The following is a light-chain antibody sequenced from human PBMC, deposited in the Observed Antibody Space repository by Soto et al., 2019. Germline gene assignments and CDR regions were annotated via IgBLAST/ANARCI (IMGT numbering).Light chain of an antibody. CDR2: GAS. CDR1: QSVGSN. Sequence: EIVLTQSPATLSVSPGERATLSCRASQSVGSNLAWYQQKPGQAPRLLIFGASTRATGIPARFSGSGSGTEFTLTISSLQSEDFALYYCQQYNNWPLTFGGGMKVEIK. J-gene: IGKJ4*01. CDR3: QQYNNWPLT. V-gene: IGKV3D-15*01.